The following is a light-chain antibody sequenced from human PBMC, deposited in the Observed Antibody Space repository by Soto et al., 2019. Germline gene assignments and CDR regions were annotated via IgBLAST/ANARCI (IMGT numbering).Light chain of an antibody. CDR3: QQYGDSPT. J-gene: IGKJ1*01. V-gene: IGKV3-20*01. CDR2: DAS. Sequence: ETVLTQSPGTLSLSPGERATLSCRASQRVTSNHLAWYQQKPGQAPRLLIYDASTRATGIPNRYSGSGSGTDFTLTISRLEPEDFAVFYCQQYGDSPTFGQGTKVDIK. CDR1: QRVTSNH.